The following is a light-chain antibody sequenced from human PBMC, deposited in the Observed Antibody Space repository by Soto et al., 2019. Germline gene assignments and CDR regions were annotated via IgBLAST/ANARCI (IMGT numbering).Light chain of an antibody. Sequence: IQLTQSPSSLSASVGDRVTITCRASQGISSYLAWYQQKPGKAPKLLIYAASTLQSGVPSRFSGSGSGTDFILTISSLQAEDFATYYCQQLNSYPAFGGGTKVEIK. CDR1: QGISSY. CDR3: QQLNSYPA. J-gene: IGKJ4*01. CDR2: AAS. V-gene: IGKV1-9*01.